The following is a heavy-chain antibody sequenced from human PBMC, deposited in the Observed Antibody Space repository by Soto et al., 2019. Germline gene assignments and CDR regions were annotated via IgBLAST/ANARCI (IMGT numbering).Heavy chain of an antibody. J-gene: IGHJ6*02. CDR3: ARTARWFGEPGLSYYYGMDV. D-gene: IGHD3-10*01. CDR2: IIPIFGTA. V-gene: IGHV1-69*01. CDR1: GGTFSSYA. Sequence: QVQLVQSGAEVKKPGSSVKVSCKASGGTFSSYAISWVRQAPGQGLEWMGGIIPIFGTANYAQKFQGRVTITADESTSTAYMELSSLRSEDTAVYYCARTARWFGEPGLSYYYGMDVWSQGTTVTVSS.